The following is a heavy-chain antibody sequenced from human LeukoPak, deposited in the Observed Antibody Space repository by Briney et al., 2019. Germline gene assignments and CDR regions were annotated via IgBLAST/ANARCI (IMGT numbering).Heavy chain of an antibody. CDR1: GYTFTGYY. J-gene: IGHJ5*02. CDR3: AREYIVVVVASTGWFDH. CDR2: INPKSGGT. Sequence: GASEKLSCKASGYTFTGYYMHWVRQAPGQGLGRRRWINPKSGGTNIAQKFQGRVTMTRDTSISTAYMELSRLRSDDTAVYYCAREYIVVVVASTGWFDHWGQGTLVTVSS. D-gene: IGHD2-15*01. V-gene: IGHV1-2*02.